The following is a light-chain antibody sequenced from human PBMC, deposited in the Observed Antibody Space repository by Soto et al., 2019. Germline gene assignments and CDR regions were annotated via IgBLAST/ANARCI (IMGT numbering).Light chain of an antibody. Sequence: ELVLTQSPGTLSLSPGERATLSCRASQSVSNSYLAWYRQRPGQAPRLLIYGASNRATGIPDRFSGSGSGTDFTLTISCLQSEDFATYYCQQYYSYPQLTFGGGTKVDNK. CDR3: QQYYSYPQLT. CDR1: QSVSNSY. CDR2: GAS. V-gene: IGKV3-20*01. J-gene: IGKJ4*01.